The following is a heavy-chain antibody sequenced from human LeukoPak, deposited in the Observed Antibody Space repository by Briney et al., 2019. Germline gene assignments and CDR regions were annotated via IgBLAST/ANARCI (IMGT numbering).Heavy chain of an antibody. V-gene: IGHV3-74*01. CDR2: INSDGSDI. Sequence: GGSLRLSCAASGFIFSNYYMHWVRQPPGKGLVWVSHINSDGSDINYADSVKGRFTISRDNAKNTLYLQMNSLRVEDTAVYYCARGYGDYYWSFDLWGRGTLVTVSS. D-gene: IGHD4-17*01. J-gene: IGHJ2*01. CDR3: ARGYGDYYWSFDL. CDR1: GFIFSNYY.